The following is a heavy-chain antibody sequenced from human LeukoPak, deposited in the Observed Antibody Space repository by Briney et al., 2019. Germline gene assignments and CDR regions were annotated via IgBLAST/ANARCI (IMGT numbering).Heavy chain of an antibody. J-gene: IGHJ1*01. Sequence: ASVKVSCRASGYTFTDYYLHWVRQAPGQGLEWLGWINPNSGDTNFAQKFQGRVTMIRDTSINTAYMELSGLRSDDTAVYYCAREDLYTYPLGFWGQGTLVTVSS. V-gene: IGHV1-2*02. D-gene: IGHD5-24*01. CDR1: GYTFTDYY. CDR2: INPNSGDT. CDR3: AREDLYTYPLGF.